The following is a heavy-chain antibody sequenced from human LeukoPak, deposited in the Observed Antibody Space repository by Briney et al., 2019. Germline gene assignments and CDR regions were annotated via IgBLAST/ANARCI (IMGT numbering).Heavy chain of an antibody. CDR1: GFTVSSNY. J-gene: IGHJ4*02. CDR2: IYGGGNI. D-gene: IGHD5-24*01. Sequence: GGSLRLSCAASGFTVSSNYMNWVRQAPGKGLEWVSVIYGGGNIYYADSVKGRFTISRDNSKNTLYLQMSSLRAEDTAVYYCARGAGYNYPHYFDYWGQGTLVTVSS. CDR3: ARGAGYNYPHYFDY. V-gene: IGHV3-53*01.